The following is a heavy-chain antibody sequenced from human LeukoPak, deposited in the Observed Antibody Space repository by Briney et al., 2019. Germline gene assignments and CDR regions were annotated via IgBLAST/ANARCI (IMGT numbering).Heavy chain of an antibody. Sequence: PSETLSLTCTVSGGSISSYYWSWIRQPPGKGLEWIGYIYYSGSTNYNPSLKSRVTISVDTSKNQFSLKLNSVTAADTAVYYCSKRTGLGYWGQGILVTVTS. CDR2: IYYSGST. D-gene: IGHD1-1*01. J-gene: IGHJ4*02. V-gene: IGHV4-59*08. CDR1: GGSISSYY. CDR3: SKRTGLGY.